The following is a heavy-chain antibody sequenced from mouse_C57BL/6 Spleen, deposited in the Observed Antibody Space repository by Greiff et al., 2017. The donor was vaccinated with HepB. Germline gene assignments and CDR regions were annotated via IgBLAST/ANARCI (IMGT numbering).Heavy chain of an antibody. V-gene: IGHV1-80*01. D-gene: IGHD3-2*02. CDR3: AGGTAQLGYYFDY. CDR1: GYAFSSYW. CDR2: IYPGDGDT. Sequence: VQLQQSGAELVKPGASVKISCKASGYAFSSYWMNWVKQRPGKGLEWIGQIYPGDGDTNYNGKFKGKATLTADKSSSTAYMQLSSLTSGDSAVYFCAGGTAQLGYYFDYWGQGTTLTVSS. J-gene: IGHJ2*01.